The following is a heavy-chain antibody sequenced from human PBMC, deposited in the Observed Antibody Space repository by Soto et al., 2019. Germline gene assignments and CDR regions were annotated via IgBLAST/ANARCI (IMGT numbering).Heavy chain of an antibody. CDR2: INSDGSST. CDR1: GFTFSSYW. J-gene: IGHJ4*02. V-gene: IGHV3-74*01. CDR3: ARVSSGWYGGGGY. D-gene: IGHD6-19*01. Sequence: EVQLVESGGGLVQPGGSLRLSGAASGFTFSSYWMHWVRQAPGKGLGWVSRINSDGSSTSYADSVKGRFTISRDNAKNTLYLQMNSLRGEDTAVYYWARVSSGWYGGGGYWGQGTQVTVSS.